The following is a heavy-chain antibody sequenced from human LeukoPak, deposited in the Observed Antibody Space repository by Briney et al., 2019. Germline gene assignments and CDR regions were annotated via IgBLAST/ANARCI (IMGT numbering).Heavy chain of an antibody. CDR1: GGSLNRSSYY. V-gene: IGHV4-39*07. CDR2: IYYSGST. J-gene: IGHJ4*02. D-gene: IGHD2-2*01. CDR3: ARGLGYCSSTSCQRDYFDY. Sequence: SETLSLTCTVSGGSLNRSSYYWDWIRQPPGKGLEWIGSIYYSGSTYYNPSLKSRVTISVDTSKNQFSLKLSSVTAADTAVYYCARGLGYCSSTSCQRDYFDYWGQGTLVTVSS.